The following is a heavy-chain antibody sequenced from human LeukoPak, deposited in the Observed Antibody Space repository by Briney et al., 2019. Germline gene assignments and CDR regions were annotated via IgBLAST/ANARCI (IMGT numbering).Heavy chain of an antibody. CDR3: ARDSSSWNNFDY. CDR2: INQSGST. D-gene: IGHD6-13*01. J-gene: IGHJ4*02. V-gene: IGHV4-34*01. Sequence: PSETLSLTCAVYGGSFSDYFWSWIRQPPGKGLEWIGEINQSGSTNYSPSLKSRVTISLDTSKNHFSLNLSSVTAADTAVYFCARDSSSWNNFDYWGQGTLATVSS. CDR1: GGSFSDYF.